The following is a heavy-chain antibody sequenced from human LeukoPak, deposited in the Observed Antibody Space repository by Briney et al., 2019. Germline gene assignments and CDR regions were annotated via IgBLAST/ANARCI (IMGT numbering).Heavy chain of an antibody. Sequence: GGSLRRSCAASGFTFSSYAMSWVRQAPGKGLEWVSAISGSGGSTYYADSVKGRFTISRDNSKNTLYLQMNSLRAEDTAVYYCAKDPLYYYDSSGYYFDYWGQGTLVTVSS. D-gene: IGHD3-22*01. CDR2: ISGSGGST. CDR1: GFTFSSYA. CDR3: AKDPLYYYDSSGYYFDY. J-gene: IGHJ4*02. V-gene: IGHV3-23*01.